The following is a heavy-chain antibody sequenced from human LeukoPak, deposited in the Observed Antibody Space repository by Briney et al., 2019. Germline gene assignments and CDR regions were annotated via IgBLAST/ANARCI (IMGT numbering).Heavy chain of an antibody. CDR1: GFTFSGYN. CDR2: IDSSSSYM. D-gene: IGHD2-2*02. J-gene: IGHJ3*02. V-gene: IGHV3-21*01. Sequence: GGSLRLSCAASGFTFSGYNMNWVRQAPGKGLEWVSSIDSSSSYMYYPDSVRGRFTISRDNAKNSLDLQMNSLRAEDTAVYFCARAYCSSTTCYTYDAFDIWGQGTLVTVSS. CDR3: ARAYCSSTTCYTYDAFDI.